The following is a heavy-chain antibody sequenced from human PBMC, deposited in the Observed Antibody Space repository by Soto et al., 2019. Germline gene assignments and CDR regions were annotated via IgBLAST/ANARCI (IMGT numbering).Heavy chain of an antibody. J-gene: IGHJ4*02. Sequence: QVQLQESGPGLVKPSETLSLTCTVSGGSISSYYWSWIRQPPGKGLEWIGYIYYSGSTNYNPSLKSRVTIAVDTSKNQFSLKLSSVTAADTAVYYCARAYESGYFDYWGQGTLVTVSS. CDR1: GGSISSYY. D-gene: IGHD5-12*01. CDR3: ARAYESGYFDY. CDR2: IYYSGST. V-gene: IGHV4-59*01.